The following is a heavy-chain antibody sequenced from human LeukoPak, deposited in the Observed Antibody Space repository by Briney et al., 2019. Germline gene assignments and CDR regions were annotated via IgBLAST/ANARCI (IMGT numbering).Heavy chain of an antibody. J-gene: IGHJ1*01. CDR3: ARHPEVRPTYFQH. D-gene: IGHD3-10*01. Sequence: SETLSLTCAVYGGSFSGYYWSWIRQPPGKGLEWIGYIYYSGSTNYNPSLKSRVTISVDTSKNQFSLKLSSVTAADTAVYYCARHPEVRPTYFQHWGQGTLVTVSS. V-gene: IGHV4-59*08. CDR1: GGSFSGYY. CDR2: IYYSGST.